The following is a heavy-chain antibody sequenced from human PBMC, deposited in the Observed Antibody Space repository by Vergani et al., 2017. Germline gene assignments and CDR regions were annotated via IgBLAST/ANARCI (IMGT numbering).Heavy chain of an antibody. CDR1: GGTFSSYA. CDR3: ASYVVRCLEWRPNGNDK. D-gene: IGHD3-3*01. Sequence: QVQLVQSGAEVKKPGSSVKVSCKASGGTFSSYAISWVRQAPGQGLEWMGRIIPIHGNANYAQKFQGRVTITADESTSTAYMEVSSLRSEDTAVYYCASYVVRCLEWRPNGNDKWGQGTLVTVSS. V-gene: IGHV1-69*11. CDR2: IIPIHGNA. J-gene: IGHJ4*02.